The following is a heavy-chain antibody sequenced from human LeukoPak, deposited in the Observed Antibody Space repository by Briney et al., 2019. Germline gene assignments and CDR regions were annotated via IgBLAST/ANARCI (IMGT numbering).Heavy chain of an antibody. J-gene: IGHJ3*01. CDR2: INHSGST. Sequence: SETLSLTCAVYGGSFSGYYWSWIRQPPGKGLEWIGEINHSGSTNYNPSLKSRVTISVDTSKNQFSLKLSSVTAADMAVYYCAWTPNDYYDSSAYRNWGQGTMVTVSS. V-gene: IGHV4-34*01. CDR3: AWTPNDYYDSSAYRN. D-gene: IGHD3-22*01. CDR1: GGSFSGYY.